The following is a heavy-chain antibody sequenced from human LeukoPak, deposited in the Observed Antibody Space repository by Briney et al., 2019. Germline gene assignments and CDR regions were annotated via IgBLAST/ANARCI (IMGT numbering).Heavy chain of an antibody. Sequence: GGSLRLSCEASGFTVSSNYMSWVRQAPGKGLEWVAVISYDGSNKYHADSVKGRFTISRDNSKNTLYLQMNSLRAEDTAVYYCAKISTVDTAMAWGQGTLVTVSS. J-gene: IGHJ5*02. CDR2: ISYDGSNK. V-gene: IGHV3-30*18. CDR3: AKISTVDTAMA. CDR1: GFTVSSNY. D-gene: IGHD5-18*01.